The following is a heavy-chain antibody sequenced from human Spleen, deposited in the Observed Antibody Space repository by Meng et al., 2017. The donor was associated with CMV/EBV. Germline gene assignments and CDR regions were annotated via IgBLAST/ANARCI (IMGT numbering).Heavy chain of an antibody. D-gene: IGHD3-10*01. CDR3: AGGSGSSLDY. J-gene: IGHJ4*02. V-gene: IGHV3-11*04. CDR1: GIKFSDYD. Sequence: GESLKISCAVSGIKFSDYDMHWVRQAPGKGLEWISFISSRGRTIYYADSVRGRFTISRDNGKKSLYLQKNSLRAEDTAVYYCAGGSGSSLDYWGQGTLVTVSS. CDR2: ISSRGRTI.